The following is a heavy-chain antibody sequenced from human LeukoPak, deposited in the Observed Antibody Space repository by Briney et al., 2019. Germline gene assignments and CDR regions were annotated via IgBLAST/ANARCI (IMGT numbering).Heavy chain of an antibody. J-gene: IGHJ4*02. CDR1: GFTFSTYS. D-gene: IGHD5-24*01. CDR2: ISRSSSTI. CDR3: AKDHGVLATSLDY. V-gene: IGHV3-48*01. Sequence: GGSLRLSCADSGFTFSTYSMNWVRQAPGKGLEWVSYISRSSSTIYYADSVKGRFTISRDNAKNSLYLQMNSLRTEDTAVYYCAKDHGVLATSLDYWGQGTLVTVSS.